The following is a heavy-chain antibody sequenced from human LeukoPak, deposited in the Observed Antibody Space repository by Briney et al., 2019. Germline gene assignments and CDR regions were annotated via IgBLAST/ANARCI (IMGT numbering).Heavy chain of an antibody. D-gene: IGHD3-9*01. V-gene: IGHV3-7*01. Sequence: GGSLRLSCAASGFTLISYWMTWVRQAPGKGLEWVANISPDGKETYYVDSVKGRFTISRDNAKNSLYLQMNSLRAEDTAVYYCARLGYDILTGYYYFDYWGQGTLVTVSS. J-gene: IGHJ4*02. CDR1: GFTLISYW. CDR2: ISPDGKET. CDR3: ARLGYDILTGYYYFDY.